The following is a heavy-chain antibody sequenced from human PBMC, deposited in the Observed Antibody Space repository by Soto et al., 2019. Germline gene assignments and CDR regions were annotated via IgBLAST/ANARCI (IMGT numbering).Heavy chain of an antibody. D-gene: IGHD3-22*01. Sequence: SGPNAGEPTQTLTLTCSFSGFSLSVYGVRVIWFRQPPGETLEWLALIHWNDDKRYSPYLKSRLTITKDTSKNQVVLTLTNLDPLDTGTYFCAHTKDSSGFLTSWGQGILVTVSS. CDR1: GFSLSVYGVR. J-gene: IGHJ5*02. CDR3: AHTKDSSGFLTS. CDR2: IHWNDDK. V-gene: IGHV2-5*01.